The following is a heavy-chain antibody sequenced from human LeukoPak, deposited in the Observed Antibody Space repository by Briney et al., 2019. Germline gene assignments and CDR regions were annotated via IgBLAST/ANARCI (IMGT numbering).Heavy chain of an antibody. CDR3: ARVRDGYNDAYDI. D-gene: IGHD5-24*01. Sequence: ASVKVSCKASGYTFSNYNIHWLRQPPAQGLEWMGIVNPSGDSTNYAQDFQGRVTLTGDTSTSTVYMELSSLRSEDTAVYYCARVRDGYNDAYDIWGQGTMVTVTS. J-gene: IGHJ3*02. V-gene: IGHV1-46*01. CDR1: GYTFSNYN. CDR2: VNPSGDST.